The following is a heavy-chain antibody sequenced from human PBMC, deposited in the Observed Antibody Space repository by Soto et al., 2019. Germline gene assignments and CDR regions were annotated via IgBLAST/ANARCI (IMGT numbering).Heavy chain of an antibody. CDR1: GGSFTSYS. Sequence: QVQLVQSGAEVKKPGSSVRVSCKSSGGSFTSYSISWVRQAPGQGLEWMGGIIPIFGAPNYAQKFQGRVTITADDSTSPAFMELSSLRSDDTAVYFCAYGGVVATLRDLDNWGQGTLVIVSS. D-gene: IGHD3-10*01. CDR2: IIPIFGAP. V-gene: IGHV1-69*01. CDR3: AYGGVVATLRDLDN. J-gene: IGHJ4*02.